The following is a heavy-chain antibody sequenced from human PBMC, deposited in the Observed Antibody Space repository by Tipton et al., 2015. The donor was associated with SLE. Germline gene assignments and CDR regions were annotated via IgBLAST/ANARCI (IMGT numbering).Heavy chain of an antibody. CDR3: ARQGFREFDSSFDS. V-gene: IGHV4-59*01. J-gene: IGHJ5*01. Sequence: TLSLTCTVSGGSISSYYWSWVRQPPGKGLGWIGDIYYTGTTNYNTTLKSRVTISVDTSKNQFSLKLSSVTAADTAVYYCARQGFREFDSSFDSWGQGILVTVSS. CDR2: IYYTGTT. D-gene: IGHD3-10*01. CDR1: GGSISSYY.